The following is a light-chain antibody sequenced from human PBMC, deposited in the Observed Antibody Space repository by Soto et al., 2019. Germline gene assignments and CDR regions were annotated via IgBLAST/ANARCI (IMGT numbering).Light chain of an antibody. CDR2: DAV. Sequence: EIVLTQSPAFLSLSPGERVTLSCRASQSITSYLAWYQHKPGQTPRLLIYDAVNRASGIPDRFSGSGSGTDFTLTIRSLEPEDSAVYYCQQRSSWPIFGGGTKVDIK. V-gene: IGKV3-11*01. CDR1: QSITSY. J-gene: IGKJ4*01. CDR3: QQRSSWPI.